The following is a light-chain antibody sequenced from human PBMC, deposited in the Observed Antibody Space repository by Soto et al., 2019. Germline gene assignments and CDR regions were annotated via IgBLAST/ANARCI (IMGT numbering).Light chain of an antibody. V-gene: IGLV2-14*01. J-gene: IGLJ1*01. Sequence: QSVLTQPASVSLSPGQSITISCSGSGSDIGAYNYVSWYQQHPGRAPKLLIHGVTRRPSGVSSRFSASKSAYTASLTISGLQAEDEANYFCSSFTTSCFYVFGPGTKVTVL. CDR3: SSFTTSCFYV. CDR2: GVT. CDR1: GSDIGAYNY.